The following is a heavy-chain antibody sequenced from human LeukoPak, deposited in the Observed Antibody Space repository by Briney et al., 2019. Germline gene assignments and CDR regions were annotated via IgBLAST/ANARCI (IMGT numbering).Heavy chain of an antibody. D-gene: IGHD3-22*01. Sequence: GASVKVSCKASGYTSTSYGISWVRQAPGQGLEWMGWISAYNGNTNYAQKLQGRVTMTTDTSTSTAYMELRSLRSDDTAVYYCARALYYDSSSHFDYWGQGTLVTVSS. CDR1: GYTSTSYG. CDR2: ISAYNGNT. V-gene: IGHV1-18*01. CDR3: ARALYYDSSSHFDY. J-gene: IGHJ4*02.